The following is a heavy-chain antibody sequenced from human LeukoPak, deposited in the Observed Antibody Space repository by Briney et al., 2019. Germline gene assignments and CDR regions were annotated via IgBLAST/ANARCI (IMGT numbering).Heavy chain of an antibody. V-gene: IGHV3-21*01. J-gene: IGHJ4*02. Sequence: GGSLRLSCAGSGFNFSSYSMSWVRQAPWKGLEFVSSISSSSSLIYYADSVKGRFTISRDNAKKSLSLQMNSLRADDTAVYYCARGYSSSWYLDWGQGTLVTVSS. CDR1: GFNFSSYS. D-gene: IGHD6-13*01. CDR2: ISSSSSLI. CDR3: ARGYSSSWYLD.